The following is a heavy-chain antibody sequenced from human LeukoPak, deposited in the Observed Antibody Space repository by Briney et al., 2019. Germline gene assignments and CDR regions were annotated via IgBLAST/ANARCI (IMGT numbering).Heavy chain of an antibody. V-gene: IGHV4-59*01. CDR2: IYYSGST. CDR1: GGSISSYY. CDR3: ARGRYDSSGYYYYNDY. D-gene: IGHD3-22*01. Sequence: SETLSLTCTVSGGSISSYYWSWIRQPPGKGLEWIGYIYYSGSTNYNPSLKSRVTISVDTSKNQFSLKLSSVTAADTAVYYCARGRYDSSGYYYYNDYWGQATLVTVSS. J-gene: IGHJ4*02.